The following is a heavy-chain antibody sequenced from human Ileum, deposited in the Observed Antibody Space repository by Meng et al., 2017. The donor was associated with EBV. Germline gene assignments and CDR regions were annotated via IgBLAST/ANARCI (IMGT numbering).Heavy chain of an antibody. CDR1: GGSFNDYY. V-gene: IGHV4-34*01. CDR2: IDQSGYT. CDR3: ARYGRCNGNSFYCFDP. D-gene: IGHD4-23*01. Sequence: QVRLQQWDTGLLEPSETLSLTCAVYGGSFNDYYWTWLRQPPGKGLEWIGEIDQSGYTKFNPSLSSRATISRDTSNNQFSLRLNSVTAADTALYYCARYGRCNGNSFYCFDPWGQGTLVTVSS. J-gene: IGHJ5*02.